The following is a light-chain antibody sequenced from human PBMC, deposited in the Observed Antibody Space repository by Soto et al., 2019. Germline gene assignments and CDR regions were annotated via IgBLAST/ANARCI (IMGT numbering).Light chain of an antibody. J-gene: IGLJ1*01. Sequence: QSVLTQPPSVSGAPGQRVTISCTGSSSNIGAGYDVHWYQQLPGTAPKLLIYGNTHRPSGVPDRFSGSKSGTSASLAITGLQAEDEADYYRQSFDSSLSGSRVFGTGTKLTVL. CDR3: QSFDSSLSGSRV. V-gene: IGLV1-40*01. CDR2: GNT. CDR1: SSNIGAGYD.